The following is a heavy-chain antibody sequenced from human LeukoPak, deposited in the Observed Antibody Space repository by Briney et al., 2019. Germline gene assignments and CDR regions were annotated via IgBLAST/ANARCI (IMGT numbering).Heavy chain of an antibody. Sequence: GSLRLSCAASGFTFSSYSMNWVRQAPGKGLEWIGSIYYSGSTYYNPSLKSRVTISVDTSKNQFSLKLSSVTAADTAVYYCARAGPLGYGSGSYYFYYYYYMDVWGKGTTVTVSS. J-gene: IGHJ6*03. D-gene: IGHD3-10*01. CDR2: IYYSGST. CDR3: ARAGPLGYGSGSYYFYYYYYMDV. V-gene: IGHV4-39*07. CDR1: GFTFSSYS.